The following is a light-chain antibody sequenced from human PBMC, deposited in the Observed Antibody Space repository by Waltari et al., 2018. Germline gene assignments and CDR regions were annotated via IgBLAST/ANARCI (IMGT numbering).Light chain of an antibody. Sequence: QSALTQPASVSGSPGQSITISYTGTSSDVGSYNLVSWYQQDPGKAPKLMIYEVSQRPSGVSNRFSGSKSGNTASLTISGLQAEDEADYYCCSYAGSSTLLFGGGTKLTVL. V-gene: IGLV2-23*02. CDR1: SSDVGSYNL. CDR2: EVS. CDR3: CSYAGSSTLL. J-gene: IGLJ2*01.